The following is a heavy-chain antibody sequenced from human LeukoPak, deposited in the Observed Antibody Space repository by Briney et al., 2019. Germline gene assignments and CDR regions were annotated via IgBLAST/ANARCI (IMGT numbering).Heavy chain of an antibody. V-gene: IGHV3-33*01. CDR1: GFTFSSYG. D-gene: IGHD3-10*01. CDR2: IWYDGSNK. Sequence: GGSLRLSCAASGFTFSSYGMHWVRQAPGKGLEWVAVIWYDGSNKYYADSVKGRLTISRDNSKNTLYLQMNSLRAEDTAVYYCARDKDYGSGSYPWGWGQGTLVTVSS. CDR3: ARDKDYGSGSYPWG. J-gene: IGHJ4*02.